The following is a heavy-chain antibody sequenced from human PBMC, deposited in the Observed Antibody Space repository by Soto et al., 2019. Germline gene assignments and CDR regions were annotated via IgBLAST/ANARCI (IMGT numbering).Heavy chain of an antibody. CDR1: GFTFDDYA. Sequence: EAQLVESGGGLVQPGRSLRLSCAASGFTFDDYAMHWVRQAPGKGVEWGSGTSWNSGSIGYADSVKGRFTTSRDNAKNALYLPLTSLRAEDTALYYCAKDGRSGSDFAASAIWGQATMVTVSS. J-gene: IGHJ3*02. V-gene: IGHV3-9*01. D-gene: IGHD1-26*01. CDR2: TSWNSGSI. CDR3: AKDGRSGSDFAASAI.